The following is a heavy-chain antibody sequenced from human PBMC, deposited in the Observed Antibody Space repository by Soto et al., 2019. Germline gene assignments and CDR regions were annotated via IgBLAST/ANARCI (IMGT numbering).Heavy chain of an antibody. CDR2: IKQDGSEK. CDR3: AKVRYSSGWYSDY. V-gene: IGHV3-7*05. Sequence: EVQLVESGGGLVQPGGSLSLSCAASGFTFSSYWMSWVRQAPGKGLEWVANIKQDGSEKYYVDSVKGRFTISRDNAKNSLYLQMTSLRAEDTAVYYCAKVRYSSGWYSDYWGQGTLVTVSS. J-gene: IGHJ4*02. CDR1: GFTFSSYW. D-gene: IGHD6-19*01.